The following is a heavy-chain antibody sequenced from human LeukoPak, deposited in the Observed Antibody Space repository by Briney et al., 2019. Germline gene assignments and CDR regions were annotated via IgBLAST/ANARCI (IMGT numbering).Heavy chain of an antibody. CDR3: ARAFLGGDY. V-gene: IGHV3-48*02. CDR2: ISDTSYTI. J-gene: IGHJ4*02. CDR1: GFTFSTYS. D-gene: IGHD3-3*02. Sequence: GGSLRLSCVASGFTFSTYSMNWVRQAPGKGLEWVSYISDTSYTIYYADFVKGRFTISGDNAKNSLYLQMNRLRDEDTAVYYCARAFLGGDYWGQGTLVTVSS.